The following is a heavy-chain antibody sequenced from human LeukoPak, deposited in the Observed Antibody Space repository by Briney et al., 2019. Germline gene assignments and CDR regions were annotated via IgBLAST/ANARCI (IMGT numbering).Heavy chain of an antibody. D-gene: IGHD2-2*01. V-gene: IGHV4-39*07. Sequence: SETLSLTCTVSGGSISSSSYYWGWIRQPPGKGLEWIGEINHSGSTNYNPSLKSRVTISVDTSKNQFSLKLSSVTAADTAVYYCASKGDIVVVPAAYFDYWGQGTLVTVSS. CDR3: ASKGDIVVVPAAYFDY. CDR1: GGSISSSSYY. CDR2: INHSGST. J-gene: IGHJ4*02.